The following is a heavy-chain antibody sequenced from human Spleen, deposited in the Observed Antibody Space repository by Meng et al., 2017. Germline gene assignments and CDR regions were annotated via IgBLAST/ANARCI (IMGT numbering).Heavy chain of an antibody. CDR1: GYTFTTYA. V-gene: IGHV1-2*06. CDR2: INPKSGAT. CDR3: ATILASYGLG. D-gene: IGHD4-17*01. J-gene: IGHJ4*02. Sequence: QVQLVQSGSELKKPGASVKVSCKASGYTFTTYAINWVRQAPGQGLEWMGRINPKSGATKYAQKFQGRVTLTRDTSISTAYMELSGLRSDDTAMYYCATILASYGLGWGQGTLVTVSS.